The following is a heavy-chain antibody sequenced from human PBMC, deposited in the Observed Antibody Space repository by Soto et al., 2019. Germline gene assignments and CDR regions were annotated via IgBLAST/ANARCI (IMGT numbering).Heavy chain of an antibody. J-gene: IGHJ4*02. D-gene: IGHD2-21*02. CDR2: IWYDGSNK. Sequence: GGSLRLSCAASGFTFSSYGMHWVRQAPGKGLEWVAVIWYDGSNKYYADSVKGRFTISRDNSKNTLYLQMNSLRAEDTAVYYCARPIPGDINLIGFDYWGQGTLVTVSS. CDR1: GFTFSSYG. V-gene: IGHV3-33*01. CDR3: ARPIPGDINLIGFDY.